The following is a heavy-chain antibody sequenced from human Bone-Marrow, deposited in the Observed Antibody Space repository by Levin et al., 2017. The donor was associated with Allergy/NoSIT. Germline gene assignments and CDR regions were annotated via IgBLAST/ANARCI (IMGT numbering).Heavy chain of an antibody. J-gene: IGHJ4*02. D-gene: IGHD2-2*01. CDR3: ARAPKYCSSTSCYFGAVYDY. CDR1: GYTFTGYY. CDR2: INPNSGGT. Sequence: GESLKISCKASGYTFTGYYMHWVRQAPGQGLEWMGWINPNSGGTNYAQKFQGRVTMTRDTSISTAYMELSRLRSDDTAVYYCARAPKYCSSTSCYFGAVYDYWGQGTLVTVSS. V-gene: IGHV1-2*02.